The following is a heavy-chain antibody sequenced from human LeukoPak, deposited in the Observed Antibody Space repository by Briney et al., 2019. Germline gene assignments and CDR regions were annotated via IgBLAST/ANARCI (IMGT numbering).Heavy chain of an antibody. CDR3: ARETSQKGAHYMDV. V-gene: IGHV4-34*01. CDR2: INHSGST. Sequence: SGTLSLTCTVSGGSISDYYWGWIRQPPGKGLEWIGEINHSGSTNYNPSLKSRVTISVDTSKNQFSLKLSSVTAADTAVYYCARETSQKGAHYMDVWGKGTTVTISS. J-gene: IGHJ6*03. D-gene: IGHD3-16*01. CDR1: GGSISDYY.